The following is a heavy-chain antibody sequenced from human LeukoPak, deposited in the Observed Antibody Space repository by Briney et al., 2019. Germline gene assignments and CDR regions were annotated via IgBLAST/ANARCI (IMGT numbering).Heavy chain of an antibody. CDR1: GFTVSSHY. V-gene: IGHV3-66*01. CDR3: ARGSGTLEGYYFDY. Sequence: GGSLRLSCAASGFTVSSHYMSWVRQAPGKGLEWVSVIYSGGSTYYADSVKGGFTISRDNSKNTLYLQMNSLRAEDTAVYYCARGSGTLEGYYFDYWGQGTLVTVSS. D-gene: IGHD2/OR15-2a*01. CDR2: IYSGGST. J-gene: IGHJ4*02.